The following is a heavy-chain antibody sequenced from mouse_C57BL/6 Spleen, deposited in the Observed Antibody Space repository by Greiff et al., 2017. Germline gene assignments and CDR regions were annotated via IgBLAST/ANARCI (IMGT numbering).Heavy chain of an antibody. CDR1: GYTFTSYW. CDR3: ARAGDCYYGGDY. J-gene: IGHJ4*01. V-gene: IGHV1-64*01. D-gene: IGHD2-3*01. Sequence: QVQLQQPGAELVKPGASVKLSCKASGYTFTSYWMHWVKQRPGQGLEWIGMIHPNSGSTNYNEKFKSKATLTVDKSSSTAYMQLSRRSSEDSAVYYCARAGDCYYGGDYWGQGTSVTVSS. CDR2: IHPNSGST.